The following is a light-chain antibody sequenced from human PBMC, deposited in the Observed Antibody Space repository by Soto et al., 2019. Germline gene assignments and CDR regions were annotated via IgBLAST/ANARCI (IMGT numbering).Light chain of an antibody. CDR3: QQYNKWPYT. Sequence: EIVMTQSPVALSVSPGESAALSCRASQSVGRNFAWYQQRPGQATRVLIYGTSTRAPGVPARFSGSGSGTDFTLTISSLQSEDFAVYYCQQYNKWPYTFGQGTRLEIK. CDR1: QSVGRN. V-gene: IGKV3-15*01. CDR2: GTS. J-gene: IGKJ2*01.